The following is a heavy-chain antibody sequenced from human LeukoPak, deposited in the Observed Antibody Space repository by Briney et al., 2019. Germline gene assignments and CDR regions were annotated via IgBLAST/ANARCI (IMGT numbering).Heavy chain of an antibody. D-gene: IGHD2-21*02. CDR2: IKTGGSEK. Sequence: GGSMRLSSAASGFFFSSYWMTWVSQAAGKGLEWVAKIKTGGSEKYYVDSGKDRLTISRDNAKKSMYLQTTSLITKDTGVYYCARVRGDYYFDYWGEGTLVTVSS. CDR3: ARVRGDYYFDY. V-gene: IGHV3-7*04. J-gene: IGHJ4*02. CDR1: GFFFSSYW.